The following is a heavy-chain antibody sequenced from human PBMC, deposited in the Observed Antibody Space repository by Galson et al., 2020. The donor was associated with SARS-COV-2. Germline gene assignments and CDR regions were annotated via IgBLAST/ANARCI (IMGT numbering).Heavy chain of an antibody. J-gene: IGHJ6*02. CDR3: ARGPPVLDYYVFLTGYMGGDYYYGMDV. V-gene: IGHV4-34*01. CDR1: GGSFSGYY. CDR2: INHSGST. D-gene: IGHD3-9*01. Sequence: ETLSLTCAVYGGSFSGYYWSWIRQPPGKGLEWIGEINHSGSTNYNPSLKSRVTISVDTSKNQFSLKLSSVTAADTAVYYCARGPPVLDYYVFLTGYMGGDYYYGMDVWAQGATVTVSS.